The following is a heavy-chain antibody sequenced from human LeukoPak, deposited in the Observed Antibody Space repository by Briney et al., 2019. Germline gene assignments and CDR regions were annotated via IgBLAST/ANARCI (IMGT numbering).Heavy chain of an antibody. Sequence: GGSLRLSCAASGFTFSSYAMHWVRQAPGKGLEWVAVISYDGSNKYYSDSVKGQFTISRDNSKNTLYLQMNSLRAEDTAVYYCARDASWGIAVAGHFDYWGQGTLVTVSS. CDR2: ISYDGSNK. CDR3: ARDASWGIAVAGHFDY. CDR1: GFTFSSYA. D-gene: IGHD6-19*01. J-gene: IGHJ4*02. V-gene: IGHV3-30-3*01.